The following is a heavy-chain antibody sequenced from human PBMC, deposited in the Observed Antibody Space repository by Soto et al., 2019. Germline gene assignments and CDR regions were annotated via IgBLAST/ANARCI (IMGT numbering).Heavy chain of an antibody. Sequence: QVQLVQSGGEVKKPGASVKVSCKTSGYTFTTYGISWVRQAPGQGLEWVGWISAYSGKTHYAQKFQGKVTMTTDTSTNTAYLELRSLSSDVTAVYYCARDPYLGVPQYWGQGTLVTVSS. V-gene: IGHV1-18*01. CDR3: ARDPYLGVPQY. CDR1: GYTFTTYG. CDR2: ISAYSGKT. D-gene: IGHD3-16*01. J-gene: IGHJ4*02.